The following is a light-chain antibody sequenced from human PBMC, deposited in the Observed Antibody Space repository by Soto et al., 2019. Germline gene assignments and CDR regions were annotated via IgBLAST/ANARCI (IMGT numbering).Light chain of an antibody. V-gene: IGKV1-39*01. CDR3: QQRSKWPLT. CDR1: QSISSY. J-gene: IGKJ4*01. Sequence: DIQMTQSPSSLSASVGDRVTITCRASQSISSYLNWYQQKPGKAPKLLIYAASSLQSGVPSRFSGSGSGTEFTLTISSLEPEDFAVYYCQQRSKWPLTFGGGTKVDIK. CDR2: AAS.